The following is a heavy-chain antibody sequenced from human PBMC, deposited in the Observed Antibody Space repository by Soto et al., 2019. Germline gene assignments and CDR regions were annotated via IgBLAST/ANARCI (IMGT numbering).Heavy chain of an antibody. V-gene: IGHV4-59*08. D-gene: IGHD2-15*01. CDR2: IYYSGST. CDR3: ARRWGRSFDD. J-gene: IGHJ4*02. Sequence: SETLSLTCTVSGGSISNYYWSWIWQPPGKGLEWIGYIYYSGSTNYNPSLKSRVTISVDTSKNQFSLKLSSVTAADTAVYYCARRWGRSFDDWGQGTLVTVSS. CDR1: GGSISNYY.